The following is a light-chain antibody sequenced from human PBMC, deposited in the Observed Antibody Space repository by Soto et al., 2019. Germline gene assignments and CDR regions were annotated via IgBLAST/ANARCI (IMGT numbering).Light chain of an antibody. CDR1: SSDVGTYNY. CDR3: SSYTSRSTLYV. CDR2: XXX. J-gene: IGLJ1*01. Sequence: QSALTQPASVSGSPGQSITISCTGTSSDVGTYNYVSWYQQHPGKAPKPMIYXXXXXXXXXXXXXSGSKSGNTASLTISGXXXXXXXXXXCSSYTSRSTLYVFGTGTKLTVL. V-gene: IGLV2-14*01.